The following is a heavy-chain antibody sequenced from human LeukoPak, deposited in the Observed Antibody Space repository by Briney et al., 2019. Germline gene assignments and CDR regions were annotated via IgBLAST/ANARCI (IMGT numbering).Heavy chain of an antibody. Sequence: GRSLRLSCAASGFTFDDYAMHWVRQAPGKGLEWVSGISWNSGSIGYADSVKGRFTISRDNAKNSLYLQMNSLRAEDTALYYCAKDMFPREAVTTGIFDYWGQGTLVTVSS. CDR3: AKDMFPREAVTTGIFDY. CDR1: GFTFDDYA. V-gene: IGHV3-9*01. D-gene: IGHD4-17*01. CDR2: ISWNSGSI. J-gene: IGHJ4*02.